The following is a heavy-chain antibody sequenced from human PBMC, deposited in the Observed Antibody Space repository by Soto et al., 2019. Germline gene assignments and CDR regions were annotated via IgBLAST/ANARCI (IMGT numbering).Heavy chain of an antibody. J-gene: IGHJ4*02. CDR2: IYYSGST. Sequence: PSETLSLTCTVSGGSISNSDYYWAWIRQPPGKGLEWIGSIYYSGSTYYNPFLKSRVTISVDTSKNQFSLKLNSVTAADTAVFYCARLTKTTHFDFWGQGTLVTVSS. CDR1: GGSISNSDYY. D-gene: IGHD1-7*01. CDR3: ARLTKTTHFDF. V-gene: IGHV4-39*01.